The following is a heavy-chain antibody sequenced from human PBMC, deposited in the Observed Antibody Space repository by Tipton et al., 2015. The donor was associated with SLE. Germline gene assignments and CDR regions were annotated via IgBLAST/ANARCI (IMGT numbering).Heavy chain of an antibody. Sequence: TLSLTWTVSGGSISSYYWSWIRQPPGKGLEWIGYIYYSGSTNYNPSLKSRVTISVDTSKNQFSLKLSSVTAADTAMYYCARHVYTAMVRGYFDLWGRGTPVTVSS. CDR3: ARHVYTAMVRGYFDL. V-gene: IGHV4-59*08. J-gene: IGHJ2*01. CDR2: IYYSGST. D-gene: IGHD5-18*01. CDR1: GGSISSYY.